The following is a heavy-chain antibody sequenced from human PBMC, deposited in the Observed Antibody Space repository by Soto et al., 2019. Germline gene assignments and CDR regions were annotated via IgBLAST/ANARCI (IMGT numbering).Heavy chain of an antibody. J-gene: IGHJ4*02. CDR2: ISSTTNRA. CDR3: ATIKSSSWYESEY. V-gene: IGHV3-11*06. CDR1: GFIVSDYY. Sequence: QVQLVESGGGLVKPGGSLRLTCAVSGFIVSDYYMSWMRQAPGKGLEWVGYISSTTNRATYECSVSGRFTISRDDGKNSLYLEIPTLRAEDTAMYFCATIKSSSWYESEYWGQGTLVNVSP. D-gene: IGHD6-13*01.